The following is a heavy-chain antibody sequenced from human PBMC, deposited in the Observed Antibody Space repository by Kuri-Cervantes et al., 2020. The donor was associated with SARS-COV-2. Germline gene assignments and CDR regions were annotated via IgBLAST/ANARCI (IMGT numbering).Heavy chain of an antibody. CDR2: ISGSGGST. CDR3: ARVGYQLLPRNWYFDP. CDR1: GFTVSSNY. V-gene: IGHV3-11*01. Sequence: GGSLRLSCAASGFTVSSNYMSWVRQAPGKGLEWVSAISGSGGSTYYADSVKGRFTISRDNAKNSLYLQMNSLRAEDTAVYYCARVGYQLLPRNWYFDPWGRGTLVTVSS. D-gene: IGHD2-2*01. J-gene: IGHJ2*01.